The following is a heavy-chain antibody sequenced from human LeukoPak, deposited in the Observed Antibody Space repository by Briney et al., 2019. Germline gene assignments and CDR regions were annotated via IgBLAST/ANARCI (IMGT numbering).Heavy chain of an antibody. CDR1: GFTFSSYA. CDR2: ISYDGSNK. J-gene: IGHJ4*02. Sequence: GGSLRLSCAASGFTFSSYAMHWVRQAPGKGLEWVAVISYDGSNKYYADSVKGRFTISRGNSKNTLYLQMNSLRAEDTAVYYCARDSPSSTSWGYWGQGTLVTVSS. D-gene: IGHD2-2*01. V-gene: IGHV3-30-3*01. CDR3: ARDSPSSTSWGY.